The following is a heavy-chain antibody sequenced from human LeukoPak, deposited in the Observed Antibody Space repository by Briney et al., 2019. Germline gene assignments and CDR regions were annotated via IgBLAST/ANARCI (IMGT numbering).Heavy chain of an antibody. CDR3: ARVFRPYSGNLDAFDI. Sequence: GASVKVSCKASGYTFTSYAMHWVRQAPGQRLEWMGWINAGNGNTKYSQKFQGRVTITRDTSTSTAYMELRSLRSDDTAVYYCARVFRPYSGNLDAFDIWGQGTMVTVSS. CDR1: GYTFTSYA. J-gene: IGHJ3*02. V-gene: IGHV1-3*01. CDR2: INAGNGNT. D-gene: IGHD1-26*01.